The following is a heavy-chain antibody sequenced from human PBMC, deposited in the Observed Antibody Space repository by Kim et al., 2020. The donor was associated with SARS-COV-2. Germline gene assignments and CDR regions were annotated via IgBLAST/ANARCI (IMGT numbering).Heavy chain of an antibody. CDR3: ASGYCSGGSCSSGTDY. D-gene: IGHD2-15*01. V-gene: IGHV1-69*13. Sequence: SVKVSCKASGGTFSSYAISWVRQAPGQGLEWMGGIIPIFGTANYAQKFQGRVTITADESTSTAYMELSSLRSEDTAVYYCASGYCSGGSCSSGTDYWGQGTLVTVSS. J-gene: IGHJ4*02. CDR2: IIPIFGTA. CDR1: GGTFSSYA.